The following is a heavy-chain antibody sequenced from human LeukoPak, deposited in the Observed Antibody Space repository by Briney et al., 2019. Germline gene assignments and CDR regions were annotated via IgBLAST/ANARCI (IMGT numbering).Heavy chain of an antibody. D-gene: IGHD3-22*01. CDR1: GGSISSSSYY. V-gene: IGHV4-39*07. CDR2: IYYSGST. J-gene: IGHJ4*02. CDR3: ARDQDGAYDSSGYHDN. Sequence: PSETLSLTCTVSGGSISSSSYYWGWIRQPPGKGLEWIGSIYYSGSTYYNPSLKSRVTISVDTSKNQFSLKLSSVTAADTAVYYCARDQDGAYDSSGYHDNWGQGTLVTVSS.